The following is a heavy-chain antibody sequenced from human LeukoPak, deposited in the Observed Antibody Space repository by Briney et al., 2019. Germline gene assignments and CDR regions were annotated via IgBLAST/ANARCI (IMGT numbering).Heavy chain of an antibody. CDR3: ARHKDDYDDYVWTY. Sequence: PSETLSLTCTVSGGSISSNGYYWGWIRQSPGKGLEWIGSLYYNGRTYYIPSLKSRATISVDTSKNQFSLKVTSVTAADTATYYCARHKDDYDDYVWTYWGQGTLVTVSS. D-gene: IGHD4-17*01. V-gene: IGHV4-39*01. J-gene: IGHJ4*02. CDR1: GGSISSNGYY. CDR2: LYYNGRT.